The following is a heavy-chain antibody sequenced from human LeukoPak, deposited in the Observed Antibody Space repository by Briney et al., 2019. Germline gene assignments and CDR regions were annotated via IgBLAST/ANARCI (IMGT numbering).Heavy chain of an antibody. Sequence: GGSLRLSCAASGFTFSSYGMHWVRQAPGKGLEWVAFIRYDGSNKYYADSVKDRFTISRDNSKNTLYLQMNSLRAEDTAVYYCAKGTLNPTEVGYFDLWGRGALVIVSS. CDR3: AKGTLNPTEVGYFDL. V-gene: IGHV3-30*02. CDR2: IRYDGSNK. D-gene: IGHD2-15*01. J-gene: IGHJ2*01. CDR1: GFTFSSYG.